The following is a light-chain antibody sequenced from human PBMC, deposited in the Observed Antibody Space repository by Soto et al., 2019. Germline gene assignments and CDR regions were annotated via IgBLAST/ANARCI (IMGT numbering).Light chain of an antibody. CDR2: DAS. J-gene: IGKJ2*01. CDR1: ESITTW. CDR3: HQYNTFPYT. Sequence: DIQLTQSPSTLSASVGDRVTITCRASESITTWLAWYQQKPGKAPKVLIHDASTLESGFSSRFSGSGSGTEFTLSISSLQPDDFAAYFCHQYNTFPYTFGQGTKLETK. V-gene: IGKV1-5*01.